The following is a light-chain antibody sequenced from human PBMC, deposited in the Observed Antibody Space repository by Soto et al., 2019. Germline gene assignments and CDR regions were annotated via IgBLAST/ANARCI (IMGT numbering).Light chain of an antibody. CDR1: SSDVGGYNA. V-gene: IGLV2-14*01. CDR3: DSFRVNRLYV. J-gene: IGLJ1*01. CDR2: EVT. Sequence: QSVLTQPASVSGSPGQTSTISCTGTSSDVGGYNALSWYQQHPGEAPQLIIYEVTHRPSGVSDRFSASKSGNTASLTISGLQAEDEADYYCDSFRVNRLYVFGTGTKVTGL.